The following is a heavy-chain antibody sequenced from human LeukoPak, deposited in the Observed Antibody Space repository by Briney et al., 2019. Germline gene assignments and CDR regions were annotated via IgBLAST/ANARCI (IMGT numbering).Heavy chain of an antibody. D-gene: IGHD3-22*01. Sequence: GGSLRLSCAASGFTYSSYGMHWVRQAPGKGLEWVAFIRYDGSNKYYADSVKGRFTISRDNAKNTLNLQMNSLRAEDTAVYYCARDLGQYYDTSDNWFDPWGQGTLVTVSS. CDR2: IRYDGSNK. J-gene: IGHJ5*02. V-gene: IGHV3-30*02. CDR3: ARDLGQYYDTSDNWFDP. CDR1: GFTYSSYG.